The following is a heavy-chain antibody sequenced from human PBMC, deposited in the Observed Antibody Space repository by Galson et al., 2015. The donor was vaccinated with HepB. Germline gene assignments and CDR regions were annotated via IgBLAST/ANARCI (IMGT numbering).Heavy chain of an antibody. CDR1: GGTFSSYA. CDR3: AREHLGELSGGVFDY. Sequence: SVKVSCKASGGTFSSYAISWVRQAPGQGLEWMGGIIPIFGTANYAQKFQGRVTITADESTSTAYMELSSLRSEDTAVYYCAREHLGELSGGVFDYWGQGTLVTVSS. J-gene: IGHJ4*02. V-gene: IGHV1-69*13. D-gene: IGHD3-16*02. CDR2: IIPIFGTA.